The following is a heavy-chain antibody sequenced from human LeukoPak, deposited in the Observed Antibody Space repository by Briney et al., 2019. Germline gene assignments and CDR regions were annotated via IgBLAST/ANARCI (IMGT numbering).Heavy chain of an antibody. D-gene: IGHD6-19*01. J-gene: IGHJ4*02. CDR1: GGSFSGYY. CDR2: INHSGST. V-gene: IGHV4-34*01. Sequence: PSETLSLTCAVYGGSFSGYYWSWIRQPPGKGLEWIGEINHSGSTNYNPSLKSRVTTSVDTSKNQFSPKLSSVTAADTAVYYCARGEQWLVTSWGQGTLVTVSS. CDR3: ARGEQWLVTS.